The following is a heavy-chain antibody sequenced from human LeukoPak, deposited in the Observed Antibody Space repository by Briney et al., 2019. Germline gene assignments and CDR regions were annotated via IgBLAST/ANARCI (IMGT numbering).Heavy chain of an antibody. CDR1: GFTFSSYG. J-gene: IGHJ6*02. CDR3: AREYSSSSDYYYYGMDV. V-gene: IGHV3-30*03. D-gene: IGHD6-6*01. CDR2: ISYDGSNK. Sequence: GRSLRLSCAASGFTFSSYGMHWVRQAPGKGLEWVAVISYDGSNKYYADSVKGRFTISRDNSKNTLYLQMNSLRAEDTAVYYCAREYSSSSDYYYYGMDVWGQGTTVTVSS.